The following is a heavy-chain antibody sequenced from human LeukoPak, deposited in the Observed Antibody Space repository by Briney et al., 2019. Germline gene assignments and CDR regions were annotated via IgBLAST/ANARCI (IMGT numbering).Heavy chain of an antibody. CDR1: GFTFSRFA. CDR3: ARDLGYYYGSGSYQVGDY. V-gene: IGHV3-23*01. J-gene: IGHJ4*02. D-gene: IGHD3-10*01. Sequence: GGSLRLSCEVSGFTFSRFALSWVRQAPGKGLDWVSTISSGVGSTYYADSVKGRFTISRDNSKNTLYLQFNSLRAEDTAVYYCARDLGYYYGSGSYQVGDYWGQGTLVTVSS. CDR2: ISSGVGST.